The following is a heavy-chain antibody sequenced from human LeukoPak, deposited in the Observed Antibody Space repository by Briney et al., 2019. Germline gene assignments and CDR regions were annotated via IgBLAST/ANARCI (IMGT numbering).Heavy chain of an antibody. J-gene: IGHJ4*02. Sequence: SVKVSCKASGGTFSSYAFNWVRQAPGQGLEWVGRIIPLLGVTNHAQKLQGRVTVTADPATNTAYMELSSLIPDDTAVYYCATTITFGGVIVPAGLFYWGQGTLVTVSS. CDR3: ATTITFGGVIVPAGLFY. CDR1: GGTFSSYA. D-gene: IGHD3-16*02. CDR2: IIPLLGVT. V-gene: IGHV1-69*04.